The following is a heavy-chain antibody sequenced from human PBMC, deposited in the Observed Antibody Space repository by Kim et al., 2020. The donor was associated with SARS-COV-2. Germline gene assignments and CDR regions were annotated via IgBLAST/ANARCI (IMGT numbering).Heavy chain of an antibody. Sequence: YAAPVKGRFTISRDDSKNTVYLQMNSLKIEDTAVYYCTTDLPISSRYSHAYWGLGTLVTVSS. J-gene: IGHJ4*02. D-gene: IGHD5-18*01. V-gene: IGHV3-15*01. CDR3: TTDLPISSRYSHAY.